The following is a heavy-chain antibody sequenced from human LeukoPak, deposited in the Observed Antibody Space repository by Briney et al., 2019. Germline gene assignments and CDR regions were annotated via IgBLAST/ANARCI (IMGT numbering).Heavy chain of an antibody. D-gene: IGHD4-11*01. CDR3: AGAPNDYSNAFDI. V-gene: IGHV4-34*01. J-gene: IGHJ3*02. CDR1: GGSFSGYY. Sequence: PSETLSLTCAVYGGSFSGYYWSWIRQPPGKGLEWIGYIYYSGSTYYNPSLKSRVTISVDTSKNQFSLKLSSVTAADTAVYYCAGAPNDYSNAFDIWGQGTMVTVSS. CDR2: IYYSGST.